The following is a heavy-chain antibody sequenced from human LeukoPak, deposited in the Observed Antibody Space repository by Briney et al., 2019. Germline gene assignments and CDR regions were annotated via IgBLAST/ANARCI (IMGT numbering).Heavy chain of an antibody. Sequence: SETLSLTCTVSGGSISSSSYYWGWIRQPPGKGLEWSGSIYYSGSTYYNPSLKSRVTISVDTSKNQFSLKLSSVTAADTAVYSFARPRNLYYDSSGLSAFDIWGQGTMVTVSS. CDR2: IYYSGST. CDR3: ARPRNLYYDSSGLSAFDI. J-gene: IGHJ3*02. CDR1: GGSISSSSYY. V-gene: IGHV4-39*01. D-gene: IGHD3-22*01.